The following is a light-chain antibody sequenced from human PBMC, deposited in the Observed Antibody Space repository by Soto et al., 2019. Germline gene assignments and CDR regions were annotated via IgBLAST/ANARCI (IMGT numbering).Light chain of an antibody. CDR1: SSNIGSNY. Sequence: QSVLTQPPSASGTPGQRVTISCSGSSSNIGSNYVYWHQQLPGTAPQLLIYRNDQRPSGVPDRFSGSKSGTSASLAISGLRSEDEADYYCAAWDDSLSVWVFGGGTKVTVL. CDR3: AAWDDSLSVWV. V-gene: IGLV1-47*01. CDR2: RND. J-gene: IGLJ3*02.